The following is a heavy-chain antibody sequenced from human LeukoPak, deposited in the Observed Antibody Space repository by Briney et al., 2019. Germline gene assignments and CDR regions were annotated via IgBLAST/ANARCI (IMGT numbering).Heavy chain of an antibody. CDR2: IYSSGNT. D-gene: IGHD3-16*02. V-gene: IGHV4-61*03. Sequence: PSETLSFDCNVSGDSMGSGTYVWSWVRQPPGKGLEWLAYIYSSGNTFYNPSLKTRLSVSIVTSKDHFSLKLSSVTAADTAVYYCARTGYRRWFDPWEQGTLVTVSS. CDR1: GDSMGSGTYV. J-gene: IGHJ5*02. CDR3: ARTGYRRWFDP.